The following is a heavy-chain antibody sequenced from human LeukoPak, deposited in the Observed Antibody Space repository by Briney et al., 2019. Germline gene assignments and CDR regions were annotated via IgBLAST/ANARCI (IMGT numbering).Heavy chain of an antibody. J-gene: IGHJ4*02. CDR3: ATGYSSTWYYFDY. V-gene: IGHV4-59*01. Sequence: SETLSLTCTVSGGSISSYYWSWIRQPPGKGLEWIGYIYDSGSTNYTPSLKSRVTISADTSKDQFSLKLASVTAADTAVYYCATGYSSTWYYFDYWGQGTLVTVSS. CDR1: GGSISSYY. CDR2: IYDSGST. D-gene: IGHD6-13*01.